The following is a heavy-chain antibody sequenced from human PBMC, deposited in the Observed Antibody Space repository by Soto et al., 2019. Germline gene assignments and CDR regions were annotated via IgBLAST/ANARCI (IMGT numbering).Heavy chain of an antibody. J-gene: IGHJ6*03. CDR1: GFTFSSYA. Sequence: GGSLRLSCAASGFTFSSYAMSWVRQAPGKGLEWVSAFSGSGGSTYYADSVKGRFTISRHNSKNTLYLQMNSLRAEDTAVYYCATGPGYMDVWGKGTTVTVSS. CDR2: FSGSGGST. V-gene: IGHV3-23*01. CDR3: ATGPGYMDV.